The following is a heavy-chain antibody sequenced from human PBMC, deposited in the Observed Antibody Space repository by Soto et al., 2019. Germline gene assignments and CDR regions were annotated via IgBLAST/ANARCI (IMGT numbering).Heavy chain of an antibody. CDR3: TKAYSGTYGNFEY. J-gene: IGHJ4*02. Sequence: GGSLRLSCAASGFTFSSYAMNWVRLAPERGLEWVSGISGSGSGTYYAKSVKGRFTISRDNSKNTLYLQMNNLGAEDTALYYCTKAYSGTYGNFEYWGPGTLVTVSS. V-gene: IGHV3-23*01. D-gene: IGHD1-26*01. CDR1: GFTFSSYA. CDR2: ISGSGSGT.